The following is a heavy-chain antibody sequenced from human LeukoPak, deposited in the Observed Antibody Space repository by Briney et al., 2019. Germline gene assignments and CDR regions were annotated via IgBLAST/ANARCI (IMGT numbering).Heavy chain of an antibody. Sequence: SQTLSLTCAISGDSASSNSAAWNWIRQSPSRGLEWLGRTYYRSKWYNDYAVSVKSRITINPDTSKNQFSLQLNSVTPEDTAVYYCARERYSSSWYHPYYFDYWGQGTLVTVSS. CDR2: TYYRSKWYN. V-gene: IGHV6-1*01. J-gene: IGHJ4*02. CDR3: ARERYSSSWYHPYYFDY. D-gene: IGHD6-13*01. CDR1: GDSASSNSAA.